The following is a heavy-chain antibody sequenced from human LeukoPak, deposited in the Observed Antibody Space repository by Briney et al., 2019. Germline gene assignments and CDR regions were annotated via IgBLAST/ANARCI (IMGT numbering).Heavy chain of an antibody. J-gene: IGHJ4*02. Sequence: KFQGRVTITRDTSASTAYMELSSLRSEDTAVYYCARDSGATDYWGQGTLVTVSS. V-gene: IGHV1-3*01. D-gene: IGHD5-12*01. CDR3: ARDSGATDY.